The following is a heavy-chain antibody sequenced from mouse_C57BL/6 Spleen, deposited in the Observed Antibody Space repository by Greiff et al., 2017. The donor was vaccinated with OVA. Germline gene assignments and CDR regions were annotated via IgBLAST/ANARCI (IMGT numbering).Heavy chain of an antibody. CDR3: ARLDYFGSKSSYAMDY. CDR2: IYPGSGNT. CDR1: GYTFTDYY. J-gene: IGHJ4*01. D-gene: IGHD1-1*01. Sequence: VKLMESGAELVRPGASVKLSCKASGYTFTDYYINWVKQRPGQGLEWIARIYPGSGNTYYNEKFKGKATLTAEKSSSTAYMQLSSLTSGDSAVYFCARLDYFGSKSSYAMDYWGQGTSVTVSS. V-gene: IGHV1-76*01.